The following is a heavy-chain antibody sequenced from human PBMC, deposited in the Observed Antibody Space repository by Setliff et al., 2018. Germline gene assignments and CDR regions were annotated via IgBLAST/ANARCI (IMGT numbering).Heavy chain of an antibody. CDR1: GSSISNDYY. CDR3: ARDPGFHSGTWCLGD. CDR2: VSYFGAS. Sequence: SETLSLTCGVSGSSISNDYYWAWVRLPPGKGLEWIGTVSYFGASYSNPSLKSRLNISLDKSANRFSLNLASVTAADTALYYCARDPGFHSGTWCLGDWGQGIQVTVSS. V-gene: IGHV4-38-2*02. D-gene: IGHD2-8*01. J-gene: IGHJ4*02.